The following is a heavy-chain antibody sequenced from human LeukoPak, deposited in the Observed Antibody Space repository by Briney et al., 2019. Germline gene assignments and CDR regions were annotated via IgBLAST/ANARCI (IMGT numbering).Heavy chain of an antibody. J-gene: IGHJ3*02. CDR1: GFTFRSYA. V-gene: IGHV3-23*01. CDR3: ATYSGYDFLLAFDI. D-gene: IGHD5-12*01. CDR2: ISGSGDTT. Sequence: PGGSLRLSCAASGFTFRSYAMSWVRQAPGKGLEWVSAISGSGDTTYYADSVKGRFTISRDNSKNTLYLQMNSLRPEDTAVYYCATYSGYDFLLAFDIWGQGTMVTVSS.